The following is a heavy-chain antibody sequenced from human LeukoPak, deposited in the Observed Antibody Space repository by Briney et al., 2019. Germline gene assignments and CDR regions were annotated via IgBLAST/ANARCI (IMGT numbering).Heavy chain of an antibody. V-gene: IGHV3-74*01. CDR3: ASVRYSSSWFDY. J-gene: IGHJ5*01. CDR1: GFTFSSYW. D-gene: IGHD6-13*01. CDR2: INSDGSST. Sequence: GGSLRLSCAASGFTFSSYWMHWVRQAPGKGLVWVSRINSDGSSTSYADSVKGRFTISRDNAKNTLYLQMNSLRAEDTAVYYCASVRYSSSWFDYWGQGTLVTVSS.